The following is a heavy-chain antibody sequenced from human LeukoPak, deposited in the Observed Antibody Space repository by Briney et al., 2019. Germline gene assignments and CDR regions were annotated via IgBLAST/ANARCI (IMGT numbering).Heavy chain of an antibody. V-gene: IGHV3-21*01. Sequence: KPGGSLRLSCAASGFPFSSYFMNWVRQAPGKGLEWVSSISGSSSYIYDADSVKGRFTISRDNAKNSLYLQMNSLRAEDTAVYYCARRATTERGHSYGLDYWGQGTLVTVSS. CDR2: ISGSSSYI. D-gene: IGHD5-18*01. CDR3: ARRATTERGHSYGLDY. CDR1: GFPFSSYF. J-gene: IGHJ4*02.